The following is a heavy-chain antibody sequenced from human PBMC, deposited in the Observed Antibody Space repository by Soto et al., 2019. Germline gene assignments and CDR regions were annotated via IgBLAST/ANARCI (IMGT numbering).Heavy chain of an antibody. V-gene: IGHV3-9*01. D-gene: IGHD5-12*01. J-gene: IGHJ3*02. CDR2: ISWSSNSI. CDR1: GFIFDDYA. Sequence: EVQLVESGGSLVQPGRSLRLSCAASGFIFDDYAMHWVRQVPGKGLEWLSGISWSSNSIAYADSVKGRFTISRDNAKNSLYLQMNSLRTEDTALYFCAKDKSNGYFRAFDIWGQGTMVIVSS. CDR3: AKDKSNGYFRAFDI.